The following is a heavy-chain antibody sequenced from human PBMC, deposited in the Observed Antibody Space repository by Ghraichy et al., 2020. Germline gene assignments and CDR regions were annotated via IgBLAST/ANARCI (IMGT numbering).Heavy chain of an antibody. CDR1: GGSFSGYY. D-gene: IGHD2-8*01. J-gene: IGHJ1*01. Sequence: SETLSLTCAVYGGSFSGYYWSWIRQPPGKGLEWIGEINHSGSTNYNPSLKSRVTISVDTSKNQFSLKLSSVTAADKAVYYCARGPKYAGYWGQGTLVTVSS. CDR2: INHSGST. V-gene: IGHV4-34*01. CDR3: ARGPKYAGY.